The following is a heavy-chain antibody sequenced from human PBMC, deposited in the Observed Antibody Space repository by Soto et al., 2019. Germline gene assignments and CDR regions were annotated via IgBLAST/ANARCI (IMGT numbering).Heavy chain of an antibody. Sequence: GASVKVSCKASGGTFSSYAISWVRQAPGQGLEWMGGIIPIFGTANYAQKFQGRVTITADESTSTAYMELSSLRSEDTAVYYCARSPVVVITTTHLDYWGQGTLVTVSS. J-gene: IGHJ4*02. CDR2: IIPIFGTA. CDR3: ARSPVVVITTTHLDY. CDR1: GGTFSSYA. D-gene: IGHD3-22*01. V-gene: IGHV1-69*13.